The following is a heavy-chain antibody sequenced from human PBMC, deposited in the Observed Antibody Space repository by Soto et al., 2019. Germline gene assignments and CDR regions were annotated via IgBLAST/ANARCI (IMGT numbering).Heavy chain of an antibody. J-gene: IGHJ4*02. D-gene: IGHD3-22*01. CDR1: GFTFSTSE. V-gene: IGHV3-48*03. CDR3: ARWEVVTGLDY. CDR2: ISSSGDAT. Sequence: VESGGDVEQPGGSLRLSCAASGFTFSTSEMSWVRQAPGKGLEWISHISSSGDATYYADPVKGRFSISRDNANPSMVLQMNSRKVGDMAVDYCARWEVVTGLDYWGQGTLVTVSS.